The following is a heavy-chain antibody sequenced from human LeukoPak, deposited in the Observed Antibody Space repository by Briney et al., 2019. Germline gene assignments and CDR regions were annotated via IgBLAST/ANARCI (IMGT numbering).Heavy chain of an antibody. D-gene: IGHD4-17*01. V-gene: IGHV3-73*01. CDR2: IRSKANSYAT. Sequence: PGGSLRLSCAASGFTSSGSTMHLVRQASGKGLEWVGRIRSKANSYATAYAASVKGRFTISRDDSKNTAYLQMNSLKTEDTAVYYCTTTTVSNDHYYYYYYMDVWGKGTTVTVSS. J-gene: IGHJ6*03. CDR3: TTTTVSNDHYYYYYYMDV. CDR1: GFTSSGST.